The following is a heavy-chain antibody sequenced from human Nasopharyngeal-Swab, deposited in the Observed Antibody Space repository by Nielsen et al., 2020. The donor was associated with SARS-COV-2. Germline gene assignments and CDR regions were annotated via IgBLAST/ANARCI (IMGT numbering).Heavy chain of an antibody. CDR3: ARDLGYCSGGSCSRYYYYYYGMDV. Sequence: GGSLRLSCAASGFTFSSYSMNWVRQAPGKGLEGVSSISSSSSTIYYADSVKGRFTISRDNAKNSLYLQMNSLRAEDTAVYYCARDLGYCSGGSCSRYYYYYYGMDVWGQGTTVTVSS. CDR2: ISSSSSTI. J-gene: IGHJ6*02. V-gene: IGHV3-48*04. D-gene: IGHD2-15*01. CDR1: GFTFSSYS.